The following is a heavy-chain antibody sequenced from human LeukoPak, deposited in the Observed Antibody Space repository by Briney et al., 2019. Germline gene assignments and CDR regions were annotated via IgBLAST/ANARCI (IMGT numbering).Heavy chain of an antibody. CDR1: GGSFSGYY. Sequence: SETLALTCAVYGGSFSGYYWSWIRQPPGKGLEWIGEINHSGSTNYNPSLKSRVTISVDTSKNQFSLKLSSVTAADTAVYYCARVGGYSYGSIDYWGQGTLVTVSS. D-gene: IGHD5-18*01. V-gene: IGHV4-34*01. J-gene: IGHJ4*02. CDR3: ARVGGYSYGSIDY. CDR2: INHSGST.